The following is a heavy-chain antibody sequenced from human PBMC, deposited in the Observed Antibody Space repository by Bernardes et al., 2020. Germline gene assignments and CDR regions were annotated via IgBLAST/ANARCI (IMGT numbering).Heavy chain of an antibody. D-gene: IGHD3-22*01. J-gene: IGHJ4*02. V-gene: IGHV4-59*01. CDR3: ARVIGFYDSSGFYPYFNY. CDR1: GGSISPYY. CDR2: VYYSGST. Sequence: SETLSLTCTVSGGSISPYYWSWIRQPPGKGLEWIGYVYYSGSTNYNPSLKSRVTISVDTPKNQFSLKLSSVTAADTAVYYCARVIGFYDSSGFYPYFNYWGQGTLVTVSS.